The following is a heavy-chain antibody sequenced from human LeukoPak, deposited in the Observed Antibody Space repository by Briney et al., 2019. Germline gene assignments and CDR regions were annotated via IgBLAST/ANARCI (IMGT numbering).Heavy chain of an antibody. CDR1: GGSISGTNW. V-gene: IGHV4/OR15-8*02. D-gene: IGHD1-26*01. CDR3: SRESGPFCPFGY. J-gene: IGHJ4*02. Sequence: SETLSLTCGVTGGSISGTNWWRWVRQPPGQGLEWIGEISLAGQTNYNPSLNGRVTMSLDKSSNQLSLHLTSVTAADTATYFCSRESGPFCPFGYWGQGTLVIVSS. CDR2: ISLAGQT.